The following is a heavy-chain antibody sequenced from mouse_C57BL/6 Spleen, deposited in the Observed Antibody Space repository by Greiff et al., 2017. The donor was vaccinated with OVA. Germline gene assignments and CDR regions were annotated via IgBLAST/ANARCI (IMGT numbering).Heavy chain of an antibody. Sequence: VQLVESGPELVKPGASVKISCKASGYAFSSSWMNWVKQRPGKGLEWIGRIYPGDGDTNYNGKFKGKATLTADKSSSTAYMQLSSLTSEDSAVYFCARWTTTVVATFPDAMDYWGQGTSVTVSS. D-gene: IGHD1-1*01. J-gene: IGHJ4*01. CDR1: GYAFSSSW. CDR2: IYPGDGDT. V-gene: IGHV1-82*01. CDR3: ARWTTTVVATFPDAMDY.